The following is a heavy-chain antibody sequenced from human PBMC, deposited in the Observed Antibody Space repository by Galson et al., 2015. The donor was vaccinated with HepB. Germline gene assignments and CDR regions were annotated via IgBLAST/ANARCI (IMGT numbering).Heavy chain of an antibody. CDR2: ISYDGSNK. J-gene: IGHJ4*02. Sequence: SLRLSCAASGFTFSSYAMHWVRQAPGKGLEWVAVISYDGSNKYYADSVKGRFTISRDNSKNTLYLQMNSLRAEDTAVYYCARRGSGWSFDYWGQGTLVTVSS. D-gene: IGHD6-19*01. CDR1: GFTFSSYA. CDR3: ARRGSGWSFDY. V-gene: IGHV3-30-3*01.